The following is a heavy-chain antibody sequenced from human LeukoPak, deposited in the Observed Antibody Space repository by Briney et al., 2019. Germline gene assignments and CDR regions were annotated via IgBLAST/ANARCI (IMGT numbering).Heavy chain of an antibody. CDR3: ARAYSSSSVRDAFDS. J-gene: IGHJ3*02. Sequence: GGSLRLSCAASGFTFSSYNMNWVRQAPGKGLEWVSYISSSSSTIYYADSVKGRFTISRDSAKTSLFPQMNSLRDEDTAVYYCARAYSSSSVRDAFDSWGLGTLVTVSS. V-gene: IGHV3-48*02. CDR1: GFTFSSYN. CDR2: ISSSSSTI. D-gene: IGHD6-6*01.